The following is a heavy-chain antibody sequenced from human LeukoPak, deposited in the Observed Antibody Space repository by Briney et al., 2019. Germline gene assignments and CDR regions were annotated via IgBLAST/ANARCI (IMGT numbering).Heavy chain of an antibody. CDR1: GFNFSTYW. Sequence: PGGSLRLSRTASGFNFSTYWMHWVRQVPGKGLAWVSRIKTDGSSTSYADSVKGRFTISRDSAKNKLYLQMNSLRAEDTAVYYCATVSVGVRFDYWGQGALVAVSS. V-gene: IGHV3-74*01. CDR2: IKTDGSST. D-gene: IGHD3-16*01. J-gene: IGHJ4*02. CDR3: ATVSVGVRFDY.